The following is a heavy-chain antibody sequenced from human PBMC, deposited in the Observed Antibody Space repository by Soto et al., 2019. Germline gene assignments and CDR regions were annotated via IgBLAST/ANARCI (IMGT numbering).Heavy chain of an antibody. CDR1: GGTFSSYA. CDR2: IIPIFGTA. J-gene: IGHJ4*02. CDR3: ARGPQEDIPLEYFDY. V-gene: IGHV1-69*13. Sequence: SVKVSCKASGGTFSSYAISWVRQAPGQGLEWMGGIIPIFGTANYAQKFQGRVTITADESTSTAYMELSSLRSEDTAVYYCARGPQEDIPLEYFDYWGQGTLVIVSS. D-gene: IGHD2-15*01.